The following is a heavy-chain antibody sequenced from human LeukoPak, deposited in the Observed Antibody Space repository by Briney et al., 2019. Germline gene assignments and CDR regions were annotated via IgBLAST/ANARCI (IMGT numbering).Heavy chain of an antibody. V-gene: IGHV4-34*01. D-gene: IGHD4-17*01. Sequence: PSETLSLTCAVYGGSFSGYYWSWIRQPPGKWLEWIGEINHSGSTNYNPSLKSRVAISVETSKNQFSLKLSSVTAADTAVYYCAPIDHDYGDYDAFDIWGQGTMVTVSS. CDR3: APIDHDYGDYDAFDI. CDR2: INHSGST. CDR1: GGSFSGYY. J-gene: IGHJ3*02.